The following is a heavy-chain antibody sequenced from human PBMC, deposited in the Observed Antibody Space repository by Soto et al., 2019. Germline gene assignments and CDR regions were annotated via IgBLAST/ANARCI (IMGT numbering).Heavy chain of an antibody. D-gene: IGHD5-18*01. CDR3: AKDREYSYGYADY. V-gene: IGHV3-30*18. Sequence: QVQLVESGGGVVQPGRSLRLSCAASGFTFSSYGMYWVRQAPGRGLEWVAFIPYDRGNSYYADSVKGRFTITRDNSKKTLYLQMNSLTAEDTAVYYCAKDREYSYGYADYWGQGALVTVSS. J-gene: IGHJ4*02. CDR2: IPYDRGNS. CDR1: GFTFSSYG.